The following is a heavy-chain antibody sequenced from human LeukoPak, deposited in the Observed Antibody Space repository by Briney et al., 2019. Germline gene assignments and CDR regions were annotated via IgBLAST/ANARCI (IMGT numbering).Heavy chain of an antibody. D-gene: IGHD2-15*01. CDR3: ARFRCSGGSCYGLGDY. J-gene: IGHJ4*02. V-gene: IGHV3-30*02. CDR2: IRYDGSNK. CDR1: GFTFSSYG. Sequence: PGGSLRLSCAASGFTFSSYGMHWVRQAPGKGLEWVAFIRYDGSNKYYADSVKGRFTISRDNAKNSLYLQMNSLRAEDTAVYYCARFRCSGGSCYGLGDYWGQGTLVTVSS.